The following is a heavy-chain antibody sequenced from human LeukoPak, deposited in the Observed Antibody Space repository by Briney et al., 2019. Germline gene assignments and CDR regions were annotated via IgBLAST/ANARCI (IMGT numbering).Heavy chain of an antibody. V-gene: IGHV3-23*01. CDR1: GFTFSTYA. CDR2: IRNSGVTT. Sequence: GSLRLSCAASGFTFSTYAMSWVRQAPGKGLEWVSGIRNSGVTTYYADSVKGRFTISRDNSKNMLYLQMNSLRAEDTAVYYCAKSGGSYWGAFDIWGQGTMVTVSS. J-gene: IGHJ3*02. CDR3: AKSGGSYWGAFDI. D-gene: IGHD1-26*01.